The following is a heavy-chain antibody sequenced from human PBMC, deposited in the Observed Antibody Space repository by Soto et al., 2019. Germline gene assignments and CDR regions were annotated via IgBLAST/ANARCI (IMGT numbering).Heavy chain of an antibody. V-gene: IGHV3-30*18. CDR3: AKGQTRWTYSLAGTIDY. CDR2: ISYDGTTK. J-gene: IGHJ4*02. Sequence: QVQLVGSGGGVVQPGRSLRLSCAASGFTFSSYAMHWVRQAPGKGLQWVASISYDGTTKYYADSVKGRFTISRDNSKKTLLLTMNNLRNDDTASFYCAKGQTRWTYSLAGTIDYWGQGTLVTVSS. CDR1: GFTFSSYA. D-gene: IGHD4-4*01.